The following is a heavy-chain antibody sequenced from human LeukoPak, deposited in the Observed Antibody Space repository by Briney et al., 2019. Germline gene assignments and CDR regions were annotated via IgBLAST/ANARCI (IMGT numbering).Heavy chain of an antibody. Sequence: GGSLRLSCAASGFTFSSYAMSWVRQAPGKGLEWVSSISGGGGSTYHADSVKGRFTISRDNSKNMLYLQMNSLRDEDTAVYYCARSPGPNTHGVVVVAATPSYYGMDVWGQGTTVTVSS. CDR3: ARSPGPNTHGVVVVAATPSYYGMDV. D-gene: IGHD2-15*01. CDR1: GFTFSSYA. J-gene: IGHJ6*02. CDR2: ISGGGGST. V-gene: IGHV3-23*01.